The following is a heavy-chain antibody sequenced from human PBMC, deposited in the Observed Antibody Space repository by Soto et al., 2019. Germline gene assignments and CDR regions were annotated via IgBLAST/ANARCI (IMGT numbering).Heavy chain of an antibody. V-gene: IGHV4-39*01. CDR1: GGSISSSSYY. CDR2: IYYSGST. D-gene: IGHD6-19*01. CDR3: AGTKQWLAFDY. J-gene: IGHJ4*02. Sequence: PSETLSLTCTVSGGSISSSSYYWGWFRQPPGKGLEWIGSIYYSGSTYYNPSLKSRVTISVDTSKNQFSLKLSSVTAADTAVYYCAGTKQWLAFDYWGPGALVTVSS.